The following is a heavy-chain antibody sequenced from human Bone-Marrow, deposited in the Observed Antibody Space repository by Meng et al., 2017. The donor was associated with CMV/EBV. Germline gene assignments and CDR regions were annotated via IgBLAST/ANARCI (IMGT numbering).Heavy chain of an antibody. CDR1: SFSGYY. V-gene: IGHV4-34*01. D-gene: IGHD3-3*01. Sequence: SFSGYYWSWIRQPPGKGLEWIGEINHSGSTNYNPSLKSRVTISVDTSKNQFSLKLSSVTAADTAVYYCARGIVDFWSGYYTHNGFDPWGQGTLVTVSS. CDR3: ARGIVDFWSGYYTHNGFDP. J-gene: IGHJ5*02. CDR2: INHSGST.